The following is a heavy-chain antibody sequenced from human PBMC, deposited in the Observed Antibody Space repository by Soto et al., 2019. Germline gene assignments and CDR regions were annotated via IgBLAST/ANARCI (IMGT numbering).Heavy chain of an antibody. V-gene: IGHV3-23*01. D-gene: IGHD6-13*01. CDR2: ISESGGST. Sequence: GGSLRLSCAASGFTFSSYAMRWVRQAPGEGLEWVSVISESGGSTYYADSVKGRFTISRDNSKNTLYLQMNSLRAEDTAVYYCAKHVKLAAADLYFDYWGQGTLVTVSS. J-gene: IGHJ4*02. CDR3: AKHVKLAAADLYFDY. CDR1: GFTFSSYA.